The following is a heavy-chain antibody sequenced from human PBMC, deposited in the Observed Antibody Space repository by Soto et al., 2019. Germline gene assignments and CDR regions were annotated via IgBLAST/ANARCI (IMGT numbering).Heavy chain of an antibody. D-gene: IGHD1-26*01. J-gene: IGHJ4*02. Sequence: PSETLSLTCTVSGGSVSSGSYYWSWIRQPPGKGLEWIGYIYYSGGTNYNPSLKSRVTISVDTSKNQFSLKLSSVTAADTAVYYCARAPQRGSHWYTYWGQGTLVTVS. CDR1: GGSVSSGSYY. CDR3: ARAPQRGSHWYTY. V-gene: IGHV4-61*01. CDR2: IYYSGGT.